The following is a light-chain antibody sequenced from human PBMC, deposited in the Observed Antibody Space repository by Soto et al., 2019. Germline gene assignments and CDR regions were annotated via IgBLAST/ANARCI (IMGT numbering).Light chain of an antibody. J-gene: IGKJ1*01. CDR2: FGS. Sequence: DLVMTQSPLSLPVTPGEPASISCSSSQSLLQSNGYNYLDWYLQKPGQSPQLLIFFGSYRASGVRDRFIGSGSVTDFTPEIRSVEAEDVGIYYCLQSQQTPPTFGQGTRVEIK. CDR3: LQSQQTPPT. CDR1: QSLLQSNGYNY. V-gene: IGKV2-28*01.